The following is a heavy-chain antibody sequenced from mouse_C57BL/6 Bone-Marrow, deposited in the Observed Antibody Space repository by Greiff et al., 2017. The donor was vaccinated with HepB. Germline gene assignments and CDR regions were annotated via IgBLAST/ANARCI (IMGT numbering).Heavy chain of an antibody. CDR2: IFPGSGST. V-gene: IGHV1-75*01. CDR1: GYTFTDYY. CDR3: ASIYYSWYFDV. D-gene: IGHD1-1*01. J-gene: IGHJ1*03. Sequence: VQRVESGPELVKPGASVKISCKASGYTFTDYYINWVKQRPGQGLEWIGWIFPGSGSTYYNEKFKGKATLTVDKSSSTAYMLLSSLTSEDSAVYFCASIYYSWYFDVWGTGTTVTVSS.